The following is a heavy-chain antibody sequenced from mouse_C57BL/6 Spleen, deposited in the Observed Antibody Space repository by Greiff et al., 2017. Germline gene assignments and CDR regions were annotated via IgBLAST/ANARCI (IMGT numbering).Heavy chain of an antibody. CDR3: ARGTGYWYFDV. CDR1: GFTFSSYT. J-gene: IGHJ1*03. D-gene: IGHD4-1*01. CDR2: ISGGGGNT. V-gene: IGHV5-9*01. Sequence: EVKLMESGGGLVKPGGSLKLSCAASGFTFSSYTMSWVRQTPEKRLEWVATISGGGGNTYYPDSVQGRFTISRDNAKNTLYLQMSSLRSEDTALYYCARGTGYWYFDVWGTGTTVTVSS.